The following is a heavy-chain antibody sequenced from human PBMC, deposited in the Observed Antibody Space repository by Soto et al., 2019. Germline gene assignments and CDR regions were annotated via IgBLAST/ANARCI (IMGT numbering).Heavy chain of an antibody. CDR1: GGSISSYY. J-gene: IGHJ4*02. V-gene: IGHV4-39*01. CDR2: ITYSGTT. CDR3: ARRSYPYYFDY. Sequence: SETLSLTCTVSGGSISSYYWGWIRQPPGKGLEWIAIITYSGTTYYNPSLKGRVTISADTSKNQFSLHVNSVTAAETAIYYCARRSYPYYFDYWGRGTLVTVSS. D-gene: IGHD3-10*01.